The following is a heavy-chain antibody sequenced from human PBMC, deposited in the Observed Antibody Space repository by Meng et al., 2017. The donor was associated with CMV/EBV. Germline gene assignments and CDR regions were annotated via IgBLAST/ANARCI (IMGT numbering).Heavy chain of an antibody. CDR1: GFTFSSYA. J-gene: IGHJ4*02. D-gene: IGHD1-7*01. CDR2: ISGSGGST. V-gene: IGHV3-23*01. CDR3: AKRRNYVGPLDY. Sequence: LKISCAASGFTFSSYAMSWVRQAPGKGLEWVSAISGSGGSTYYADSVKGRFTISRDNSKNTLYLQMNSLRAEDTAVYYCAKRRNYVGPLDYWGQGTLVTVSS.